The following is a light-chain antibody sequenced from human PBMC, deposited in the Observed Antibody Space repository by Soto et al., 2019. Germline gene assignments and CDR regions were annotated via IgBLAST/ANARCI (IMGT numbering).Light chain of an antibody. CDR1: SSDVGAYKF. CDR3: SSYTGRDNLFV. CDR2: GVS. Sequence: QSALTQPPSASRSPGQSVTISCRGTSSDVGAYKFVSWYQQHPGKAPKLIISGVSKRPSGVPDRFSGSKSGNTASLTVSGLQAEDEADYYCSSYTGRDNLFVFGTGTKVTVL. V-gene: IGLV2-8*01. J-gene: IGLJ1*01.